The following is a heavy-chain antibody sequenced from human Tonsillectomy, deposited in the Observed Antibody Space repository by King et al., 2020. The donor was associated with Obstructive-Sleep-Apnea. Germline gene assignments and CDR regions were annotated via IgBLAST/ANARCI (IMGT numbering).Heavy chain of an antibody. Sequence: VQLVESGGGLVQPGGSLRLSCAASGFTFSSYAMSWVRQAPGKGLEWVAAVSGRGGSTYYTDSVKGRVTISRDNSNNTLYLQLSSLRADDTAVFYCVKDQLPVAKYWYFDLWGRGTLVSVSS. CDR1: GFTFSSYA. V-gene: IGHV3-23*04. J-gene: IGHJ2*01. CDR3: VKDQLPVAKYWYFDL. CDR2: VSGRGGST. D-gene: IGHD5-24*01.